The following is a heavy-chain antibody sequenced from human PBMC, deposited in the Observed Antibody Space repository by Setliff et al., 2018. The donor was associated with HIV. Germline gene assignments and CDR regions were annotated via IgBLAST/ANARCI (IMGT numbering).Heavy chain of an antibody. D-gene: IGHD6-13*01. CDR2: INPDSRGT. CDR1: GYTFTGYY. J-gene: IGHJ4*02. CDR3: ARGVKGIATTGKYYFDY. V-gene: IGHV1-2*06. Sequence: ASVKVSCKASGYTFTGYYMHRVRQAPGQGLEWVGRINPDSRGTNYAQTFQGRVTMTRDTSVSTAYMELSRLKSDDTAVFYCARGVKGIATTGKYYFDYWGQGTLVTVSS.